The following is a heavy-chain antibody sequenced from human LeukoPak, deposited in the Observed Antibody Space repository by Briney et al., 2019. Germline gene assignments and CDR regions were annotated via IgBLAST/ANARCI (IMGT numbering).Heavy chain of an antibody. D-gene: IGHD3-9*01. CDR3: ARASQNLTGYYFRRALVMDV. Sequence: SETLSLTCTVSGGSISSYYWSWIRQPPGKGLEWIGYIYYSGSTNYNPSLKSRVTISVDTSKNQFSLKLSSVTAADTAVYYCARASQNLTGYYFRRALVMDVWGKGTTVTVSS. CDR1: GGSISSYY. CDR2: IYYSGST. V-gene: IGHV4-59*08. J-gene: IGHJ6*03.